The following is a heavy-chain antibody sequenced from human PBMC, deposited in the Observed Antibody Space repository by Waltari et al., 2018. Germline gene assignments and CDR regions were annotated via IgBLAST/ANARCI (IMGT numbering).Heavy chain of an antibody. D-gene: IGHD2-2*01. V-gene: IGHV1-18*01. Sequence: QVQLVQSGAEVKKPGASVKVSCKASGYTFTSYGVSWVRQAPGQGLEWMGWISAYNGNTSYAQKLQGRGIMTTDTSTSTAYMELRSLRSDDTAVYYCARVLAYCSSTSCHDCWGQGTLVTVSS. J-gene: IGHJ4*02. CDR2: ISAYNGNT. CDR1: GYTFTSYG. CDR3: ARVLAYCSSTSCHDC.